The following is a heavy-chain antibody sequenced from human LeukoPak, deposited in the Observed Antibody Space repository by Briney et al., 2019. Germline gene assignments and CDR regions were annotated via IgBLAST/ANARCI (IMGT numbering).Heavy chain of an antibody. CDR1: GFSFSDFF. J-gene: IGHJ4*02. CDR2: SRNKENNYAA. V-gene: IGHV3-72*01. Sequence: AGGSLRLSCAVSGFSFSDFFMDWVRQAPGKGLEWIGRSRNKENNYAAEYAASVKGRFTISRDDSKDSLYLQLSSLKTEDTAVYYCTRENYWNLDYWGQGTLVTVSS. CDR3: TRENYWNLDY. D-gene: IGHD1-1*01.